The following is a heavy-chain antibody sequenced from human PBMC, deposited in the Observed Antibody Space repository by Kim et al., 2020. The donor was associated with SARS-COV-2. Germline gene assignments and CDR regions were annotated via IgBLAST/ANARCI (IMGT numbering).Heavy chain of an antibody. CDR3: VRDRMGGAFDV. CDR2: ITKSSTTI. J-gene: IGHJ3*01. D-gene: IGHD3-16*01. Sequence: GGSLRLSCATSGFTFSAYDMNRVRQAPGKGLEWLSFITKSSTTIYYADSVKGRFTISRDDVKNSLYLQMNSLRDEDTALYYCVRDRMGGAFDVWGQGTMVTVSS. V-gene: IGHV3-48*02. CDR1: GFTFSAYD.